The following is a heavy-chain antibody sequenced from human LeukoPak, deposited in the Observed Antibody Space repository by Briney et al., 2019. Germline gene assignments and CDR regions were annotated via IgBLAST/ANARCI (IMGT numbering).Heavy chain of an antibody. CDR2: ISYDGSNK. V-gene: IGHV3-30*03. D-gene: IGHD6-6*01. CDR1: GFTFSSYS. Sequence: GGSLRLSCAASGFTFSSYSMNWVRQAPDKGLEWVAFISYDGSNKYYADSVKGRFTISRDNSKNTLYLQMNSLRPEDTAVYYCARAEYTTSPRIDYWGQGTLVTVSS. J-gene: IGHJ4*02. CDR3: ARAEYTTSPRIDY.